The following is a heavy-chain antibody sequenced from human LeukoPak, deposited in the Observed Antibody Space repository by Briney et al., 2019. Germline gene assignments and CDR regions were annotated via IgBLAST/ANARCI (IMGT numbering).Heavy chain of an antibody. V-gene: IGHV3-23*01. CDR2: ISETGGTT. D-gene: IGHD2-8*01. CDR3: AKDTSIGRCCTNGVCSPFDY. J-gene: IGHJ4*02. Sequence: PGGSLRLSCAASGFTFNYFAMSWVRQAPGKGLEWVSAISETGGTTYDADSVKGRFTISRDNSKSTLYLQMNSLRAEDTAVYYCAKDTSIGRCCTNGVCSPFDYWGQGTLVTVSS. CDR1: GFTFNYFA.